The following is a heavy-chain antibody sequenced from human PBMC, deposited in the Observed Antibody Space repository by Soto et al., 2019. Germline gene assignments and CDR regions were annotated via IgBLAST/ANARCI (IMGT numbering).Heavy chain of an antibody. J-gene: IGHJ5*02. CDR2: IFYSGTT. CDR3: ARHAILWVPAAIGP. Sequence: XGTLSLTCTVSGGSISTSSYYWGWIRQPPGKGLEWIGSIFYSGTTYYNPSLKSRVTISVDTSKNQFSLKLSSVTVADTAVYYCARHAILWVPAAIGPWGQGALVTVSS. CDR1: GGSISTSSYY. V-gene: IGHV4-39*01. D-gene: IGHD2-2*01.